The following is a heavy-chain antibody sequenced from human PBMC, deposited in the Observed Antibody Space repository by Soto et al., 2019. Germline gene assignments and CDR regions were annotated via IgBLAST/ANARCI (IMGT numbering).Heavy chain of an antibody. J-gene: IGHJ4*02. CDR1: GFTFSSYA. CDR2: ISGSGGST. D-gene: IGHD3-3*01. CDR3: AKGAYYDFWSGYFS. V-gene: IGHV3-23*01. Sequence: GGSLRLSCAASGFTFSSYAMSWVRQAPGKGLEWVSAISGSGGSTYYADYVKGRFTISRDNSKNTLYLQMNSLRAEDTAVYYCAKGAYYDFWSGYFSWGQGTLVTVSS.